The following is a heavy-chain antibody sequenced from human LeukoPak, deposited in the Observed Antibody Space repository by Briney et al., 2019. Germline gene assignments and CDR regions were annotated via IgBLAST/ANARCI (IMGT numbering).Heavy chain of an antibody. CDR3: ARELTYYYDSSGYYPDAFDI. CDR2: IYYSGST. J-gene: IGHJ3*02. CDR1: GGSISSHY. D-gene: IGHD3-22*01. Sequence: PSETLSLTCTVSGGSISSHYWSWIRQPPGKGLEWIGYIYYSGSTNYNPSLKRRVTISVDASKNQFSLKLSSVTAADTAVYYCARELTYYYDSSGYYPDAFDIWGQGTMVTISS. V-gene: IGHV4-59*11.